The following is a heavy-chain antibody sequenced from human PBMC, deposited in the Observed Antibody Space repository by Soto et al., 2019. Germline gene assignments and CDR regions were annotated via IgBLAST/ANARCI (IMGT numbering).Heavy chain of an antibody. J-gene: IGHJ5*02. Sequence: SVKVSCKASGGTFSSYAISWVRQAPGQGLEWMGGIIPIFGTANYAQKFQGRVTITADKSTSTAYMELSSLRSEDTAVYYCARGIRYMEAAKKGWFDTWGQGTLVTVSS. CDR2: IIPIFGTA. CDR3: ARGIRYMEAAKKGWFDT. D-gene: IGHD2-15*01. V-gene: IGHV1-69*06. CDR1: GGTFSSYA.